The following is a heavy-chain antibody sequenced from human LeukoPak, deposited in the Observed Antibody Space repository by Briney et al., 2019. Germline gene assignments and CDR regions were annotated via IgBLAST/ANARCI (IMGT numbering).Heavy chain of an antibody. V-gene: IGHV3-21*01. CDR2: ISSSSSYI. J-gene: IGHJ5*02. Sequence: GGSLRLSCAASGFTFGGYSMNWVRQAPGKGLEWVSSISSSSSYIYYADSVKGRFTISRDNAKNSLYLQMNSLRAEDTAVYYCARDRGGDPNWFDPWGQGTLVTVSS. CDR3: ARDRGGDPNWFDP. CDR1: GFTFGGYS. D-gene: IGHD4-17*01.